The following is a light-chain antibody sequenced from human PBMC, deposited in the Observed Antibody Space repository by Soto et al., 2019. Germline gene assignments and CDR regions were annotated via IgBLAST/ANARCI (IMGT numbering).Light chain of an antibody. CDR1: RSISSY. CDR3: QQSYSPLT. Sequence: DIQMTQSPSSLSASVGDRVTITCRASRSISSYLNWYQQKPGKAPKLLIYAASSLQSGVPSRFSGSGSGTDFTLTISSLQPEDFATYYCQQSYSPLTFGGGTKVDIK. J-gene: IGKJ4*01. CDR2: AAS. V-gene: IGKV1-39*01.